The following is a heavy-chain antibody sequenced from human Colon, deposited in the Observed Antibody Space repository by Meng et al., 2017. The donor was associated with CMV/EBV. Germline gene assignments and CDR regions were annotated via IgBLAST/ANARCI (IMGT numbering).Heavy chain of an antibody. D-gene: IGHD2-2*01. V-gene: IGHV1-8*02. Sequence: ASVKVSCKTSGYTFTNYDINWVRQASGQGLEWMGWMNPHSLNAGYADKFQGRVTLTRDSSTSTVYMELSGLTSDDTAVYYCARGRGHCRTTICSGMDVWGQGTTVTVSS. CDR3: ARGRGHCRTTICSGMDV. CDR2: MNPHSLNA. CDR1: GYTFTNYD. J-gene: IGHJ6*02.